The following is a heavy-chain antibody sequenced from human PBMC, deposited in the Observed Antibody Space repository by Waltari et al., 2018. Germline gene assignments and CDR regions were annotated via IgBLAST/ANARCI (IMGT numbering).Heavy chain of an antibody. V-gene: IGHV1-69*05. Sequence: QVQLVQSGAEVKKPGSSVKVSCKASGGTFSSYAISWVRQAPGQGLEWMGGIIPIFGTANYAQKFQGRVTITTDESTSTAYMELSSLRSEDTAVYYCASSDCSSTSLSASCYGAVVYYYMDVWGKGTTVTVSS. D-gene: IGHD2-2*01. J-gene: IGHJ6*03. CDR1: GGTFSSYA. CDR3: ASSDCSSTSLSASCYGAVVYYYMDV. CDR2: IIPIFGTA.